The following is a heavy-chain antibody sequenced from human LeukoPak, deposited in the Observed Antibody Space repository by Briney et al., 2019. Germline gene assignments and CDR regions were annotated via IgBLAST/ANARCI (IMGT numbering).Heavy chain of an antibody. J-gene: IGHJ4*02. CDR1: GFTFSNYG. D-gene: IGHD3-16*01. V-gene: IGHV3-33*01. CDR3: ARPAVLGAYLRGAYYSDS. CDR2: IWYDGSDK. Sequence: GRSLRLSCAASGFTFSNYGMHWVRQAPGKGLEWVAVIWYDGSDKYHADSVKGRFTISRDNSKNTLYLQMNSLRVEDTAVYYCARPAVLGAYLRGAYYSDSWGQGTLVTVSS.